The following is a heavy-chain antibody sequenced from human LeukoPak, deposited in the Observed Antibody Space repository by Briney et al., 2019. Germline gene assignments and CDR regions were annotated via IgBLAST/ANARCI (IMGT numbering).Heavy chain of an antibody. CDR2: IYYSGST. Sequence: SETLSLTCTVSGGSISSYYWSWIRQPPGKGLEWIGYIYYSGSTNYNPSLKSRVTISVDTSKNQLSLKLSSVTAADTAVYYCARDQLSSSWFDYWGQGTLVTVSS. D-gene: IGHD6-13*01. J-gene: IGHJ4*02. CDR3: ARDQLSSSWFDY. V-gene: IGHV4-59*12. CDR1: GGSISSYY.